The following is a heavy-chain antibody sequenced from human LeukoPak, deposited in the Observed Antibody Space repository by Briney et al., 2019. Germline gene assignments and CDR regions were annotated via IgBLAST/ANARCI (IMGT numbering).Heavy chain of an antibody. CDR1: GFIFSDYY. CDR3: ARDSRNIGQNFDY. D-gene: IGHD2/OR15-2a*01. J-gene: IGHJ4*02. CDR2: ISSSGSTI. V-gene: IGHV3-11*04. Sequence: GGSLRLSCAASGFIFSDYYMSWIRQAPGKGLEWVSYISSSGSTIYYADSVKGRFTISRDNAKNSLYLQMNSLRAEDTAVYYCARDSRNIGQNFDYWGQGTLVTVSS.